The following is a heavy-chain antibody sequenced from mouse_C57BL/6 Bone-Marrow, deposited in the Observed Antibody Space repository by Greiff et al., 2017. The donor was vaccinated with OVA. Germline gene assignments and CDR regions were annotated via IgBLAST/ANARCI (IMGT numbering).Heavy chain of an antibody. D-gene: IGHD1-1*01. Sequence: EVQLVESGGGLVKPGGSLKLSCAASGFTFSSYAMSWVRQTPEKRLEWVATISDGGSYTYYPDNVKGRFTISRDNAKNNLYLQMSHLKSEDTAMYYCARAYYEDAMDYWGQGTSVTVSS. J-gene: IGHJ4*01. CDR3: ARAYYEDAMDY. V-gene: IGHV5-4*01. CDR2: ISDGGSYT. CDR1: GFTFSSYA.